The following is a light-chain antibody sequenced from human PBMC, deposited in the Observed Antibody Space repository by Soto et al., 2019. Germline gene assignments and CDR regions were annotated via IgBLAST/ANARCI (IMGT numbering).Light chain of an antibody. CDR3: QQYYSYPKT. CDR1: QSISNW. J-gene: IGKJ1*01. Sequence: DIQMTQSPSTLSASVGDRVTITCRASQSISNWLAWYQQKPGKAPKLLIFKASTLERGVPSRFSGSGSGTEFALTISSLQPDDFATYSCQQYYSYPKTFGRGAKVDTK. V-gene: IGKV1-5*03. CDR2: KAS.